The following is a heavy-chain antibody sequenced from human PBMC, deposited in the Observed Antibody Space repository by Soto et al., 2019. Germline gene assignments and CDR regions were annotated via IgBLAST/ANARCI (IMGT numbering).Heavy chain of an antibody. CDR1: GGSISSYY. CDR2: IYYSGST. CDR3: ARDFSTRITMVRGVTSNWFDP. Sequence: PSETLSLTCTVSGGSISSYYWSWIRQPPGKGLEWIGYIYYSGSTNYNPSLRSRVTISVDTSKNQFSLKLSSVTAADTAVYYCARDFSTRITMVRGVTSNWFDPWGQGTLVTVSS. V-gene: IGHV4-59*01. D-gene: IGHD3-10*01. J-gene: IGHJ5*02.